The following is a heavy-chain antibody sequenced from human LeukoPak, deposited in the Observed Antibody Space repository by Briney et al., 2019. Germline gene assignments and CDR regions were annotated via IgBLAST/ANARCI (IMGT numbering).Heavy chain of an antibody. D-gene: IGHD3-22*01. CDR3: ASSPYCYDSSGYYGSDDY. CDR2: INHSGST. Sequence: SETLSLTCAVYGGSFSGYYWSWIRQPPGKGLEWIGEINHSGSTNYNPSLKSRVTISVDTSKNQFSLKLSSVTAADTAVYYCASSPYCYDSSGYYGSDDYWGQGTLVTVSS. V-gene: IGHV4-34*01. CDR1: GGSFSGYY. J-gene: IGHJ4*02.